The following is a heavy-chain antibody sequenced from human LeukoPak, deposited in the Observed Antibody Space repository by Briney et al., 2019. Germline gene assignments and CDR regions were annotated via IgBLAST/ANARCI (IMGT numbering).Heavy chain of an antibody. V-gene: IGHV1-69*13. Sequence: ASVKVSCKASGGTFSSYAISWVRQAPGQGLEWMGGIIPIFGTANYAQKFQGRVTITADESTSTAYMELSSLRSEDTAVYYCVRGYYDILTGYYKGTYYFDYWGQGTLVTVSS. CDR1: GGTFSSYA. CDR2: IIPIFGTA. CDR3: VRGYYDILTGYYKGTYYFDY. J-gene: IGHJ4*02. D-gene: IGHD3-9*01.